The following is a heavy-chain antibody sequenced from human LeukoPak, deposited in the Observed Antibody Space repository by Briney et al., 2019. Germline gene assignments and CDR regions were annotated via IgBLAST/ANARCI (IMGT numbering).Heavy chain of an antibody. CDR1: GFTFSDAW. J-gene: IGHJ4*02. D-gene: IGHD4-17*01. CDR3: ARVYGDWYGGYYFDY. CDR2: IKQDGSEK. Sequence: GGSLRLSCAASGFTFSDAWMSWVRQTPGKGLEWVANIKQDGSEKYYVDSVKGRFTISRDNAKNSLYLQMNSLRAEDTAVYYCARVYGDWYGGYYFDYWGQGTLVTVSS. V-gene: IGHV3-7*01.